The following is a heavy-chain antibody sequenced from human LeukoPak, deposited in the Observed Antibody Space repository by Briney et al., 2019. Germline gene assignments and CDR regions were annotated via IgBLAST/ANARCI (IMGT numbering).Heavy chain of an antibody. J-gene: IGHJ3*02. CDR1: GFTFSSYA. V-gene: IGHV3-23*01. CDR3: ARPHNWNDPRDAFDI. D-gene: IGHD1-20*01. CDR2: ISGSGGST. Sequence: GGSLRLSCAASGFTFSSYAMSWVRQAPGKGLEWVSAISGSGGSTYYADSVKGRFTISRDNSKNTLYPQMNSLRAEDTAVYYCARPHNWNDPRDAFDIWGQGTMVTVSS.